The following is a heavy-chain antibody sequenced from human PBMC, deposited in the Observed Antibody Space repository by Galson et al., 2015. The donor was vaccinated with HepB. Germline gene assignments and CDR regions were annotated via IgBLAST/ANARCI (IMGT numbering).Heavy chain of an antibody. D-gene: IGHD2-2*01. CDR1: GLTLSSYW. V-gene: IGHV3-7*01. J-gene: IGHJ4*02. CDR2: IEQDGSEK. CDR3: ARDTSGHDY. Sequence: SLRLSCAASGLTLSSYWMSWVRQAPGKGLEWVANIEQDGSEKYYVDSVKGRFTISRDNAKNSLYLQMNSLRAEDTAVYYCARDTSGHDYWGQGTLVTVSS.